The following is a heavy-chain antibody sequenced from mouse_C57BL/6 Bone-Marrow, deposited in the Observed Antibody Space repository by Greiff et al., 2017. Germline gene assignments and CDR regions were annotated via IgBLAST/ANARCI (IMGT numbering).Heavy chain of an antibody. Sequence: QVQLKQSGAELARPGASVKLSCKASGYTFTSYGISWVKQRTGQGLEWIGEIYPRSGNTYYNEKFKGKDTLTADKSSSTAYMELRSLTSEDSAVYFCARADDYDEGHYAMDYWGQGTSVTVSS. J-gene: IGHJ4*01. CDR2: IYPRSGNT. D-gene: IGHD2-4*01. V-gene: IGHV1-81*01. CDR3: ARADDYDEGHYAMDY. CDR1: GYTFTSYG.